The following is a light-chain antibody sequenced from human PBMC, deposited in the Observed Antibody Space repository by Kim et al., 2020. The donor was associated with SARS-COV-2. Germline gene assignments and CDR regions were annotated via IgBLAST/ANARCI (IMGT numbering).Light chain of an antibody. CDR3: HQSHSLPYT. Sequence: QSVSPGEKVTITCRASETMGSSLHWYQLKPDQSPKLLIKYTSQSISGVPSRFSGSGSGTDFTLTINSLEAEDAAAYYCHQSHSLPYTFGQGTKLE. CDR1: ETMGSS. J-gene: IGKJ2*01. CDR2: YTS. V-gene: IGKV6D-21*02.